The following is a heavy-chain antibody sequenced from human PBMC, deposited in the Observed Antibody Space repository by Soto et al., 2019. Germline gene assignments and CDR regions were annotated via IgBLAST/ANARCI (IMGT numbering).Heavy chain of an antibody. CDR3: ARAPYFGSGTYYYYALDV. J-gene: IGHJ6*02. D-gene: IGHD3-10*01. V-gene: IGHV3-11*01. CDR1: GLTFSDHY. CDR2: ISSSAGTI. Sequence: QVQLVESGGGLVKPGGSLRLSCAASGLTFSDHYMTWIRQAPGKGLEGSSYISSSAGTIYYAESVKGRFTISRDNAKNSLYLQMTNLRAEDTAVYYCARAPYFGSGTYYYYALDVWGQGTKVTVSS.